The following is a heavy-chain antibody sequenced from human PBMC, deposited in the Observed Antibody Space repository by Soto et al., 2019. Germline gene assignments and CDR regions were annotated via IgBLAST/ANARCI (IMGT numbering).Heavy chain of an antibody. J-gene: IGHJ6*02. Sequence: ASVKVSCKASGYTFTGYYMHWVRQAPGQGLEWMGWINPNSGGTNYAQKFQGRVTMTRDTSISTAYMELSRLRSDDTAVYYCARVSNRLYYYYYGMDVWGQGTTVTVS. CDR1: GYTFTGYY. V-gene: IGHV1-2*02. CDR2: INPNSGGT. CDR3: ARVSNRLYYYYYGMDV.